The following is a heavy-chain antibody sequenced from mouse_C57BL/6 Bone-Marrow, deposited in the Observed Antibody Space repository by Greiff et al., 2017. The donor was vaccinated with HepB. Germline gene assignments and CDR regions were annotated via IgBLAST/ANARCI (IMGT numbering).Heavy chain of an antibody. CDR3: AREWLLAWFAY. Sequence: QVQLQQPGAELVRPGSSVKLSCKASGYTFTSYWMDWVKQRPGQGLEWIGNIYPSDSETHYNQKFKDKATLTVDKSSSTAYMQLSSLTSEDSAVYYCAREWLLAWFAYWGQGTLVTVSA. J-gene: IGHJ3*01. CDR1: GYTFTSYW. D-gene: IGHD2-3*01. CDR2: IYPSDSET. V-gene: IGHV1-61*01.